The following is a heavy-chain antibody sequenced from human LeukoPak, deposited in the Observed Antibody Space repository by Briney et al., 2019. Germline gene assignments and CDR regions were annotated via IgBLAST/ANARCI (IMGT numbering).Heavy chain of an antibody. CDR2: MNPYSGNT. Sequence: ASLSVSCKASVYTFISYDINWVRQTPGQGRGWMGRMNPYSGNTDYAQKVQGGVTITRDTSISTAYMEGSSLRSEDTAVYYCARAPSWSGYSSYYYLDVWGKGTTVTVSS. J-gene: IGHJ6*03. CDR1: VYTFISYD. V-gene: IGHV1-8*01. CDR3: ARAPSWSGYSSYYYLDV. D-gene: IGHD3-3*01.